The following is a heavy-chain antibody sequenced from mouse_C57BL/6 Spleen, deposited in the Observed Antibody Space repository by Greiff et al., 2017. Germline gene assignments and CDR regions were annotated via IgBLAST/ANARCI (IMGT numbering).Heavy chain of an antibody. D-gene: IGHD2-4*01. CDR2: IYPGDGDT. Sequence: QVQLQQSGAELVKPGASVKISCKASGYAFSSYWRNWVKQRPGKGLEWIGQIYPGDGDTNYNGKFKGKATLAADKSSSTAYMQLSSLTSEDSAVYFCAKYYDLAWFAYGGQGTLVTVSA. CDR1: GYAFSSYW. J-gene: IGHJ3*01. V-gene: IGHV1-80*01. CDR3: AKYYDLAWFAY.